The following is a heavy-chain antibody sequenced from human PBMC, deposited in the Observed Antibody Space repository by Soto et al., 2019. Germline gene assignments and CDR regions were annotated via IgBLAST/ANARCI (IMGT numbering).Heavy chain of an antibody. CDR3: ARIYSSSWYARRDYFDY. CDR1: GGSISSSNW. V-gene: IGHV4-4*02. Sequence: TSETLSLTCAVSGGSISSSNWWSWVRQPPGKGLEWIGEIYHSGSTNYNPSLKSRVTISVYKSKNQFSLKLSSVTAADTAVYYCARIYSSSWYARRDYFDYWGQGTLVTVSS. D-gene: IGHD6-13*01. CDR2: IYHSGST. J-gene: IGHJ4*02.